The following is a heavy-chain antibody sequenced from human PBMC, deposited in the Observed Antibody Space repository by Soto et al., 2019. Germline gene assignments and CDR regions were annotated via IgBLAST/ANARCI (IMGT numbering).Heavy chain of an antibody. V-gene: IGHV3-74*01. CDR1: GFTFSSYW. CDR3: AGRSGTYLNY. Sequence: GGSLRLSCEASGFTFSSYWMHWVRQAPGKGLVWVSRINTDESSTTYADSVQGRFTISRDNAKNTLYLQMNSLRAEDTAVYYCAGRSGTYLNYWGQGTLVTVSS. D-gene: IGHD1-26*01. J-gene: IGHJ4*02. CDR2: INTDESST.